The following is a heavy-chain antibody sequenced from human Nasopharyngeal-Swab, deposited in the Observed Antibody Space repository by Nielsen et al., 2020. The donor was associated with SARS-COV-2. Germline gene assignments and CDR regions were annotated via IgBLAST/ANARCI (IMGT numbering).Heavy chain of an antibody. D-gene: IGHD5-12*01. Sequence: VREAPGKGLEWVAVITYDGSNTYYADSVKGRFTISRDNSKNTLYLQMNSLRAEDTAVYYCAKGGYSGYDTLGMDVWGQGTTVTVSS. CDR3: AKGGYSGYDTLGMDV. J-gene: IGHJ6*02. CDR2: ITYDGSNT. V-gene: IGHV3-30*18.